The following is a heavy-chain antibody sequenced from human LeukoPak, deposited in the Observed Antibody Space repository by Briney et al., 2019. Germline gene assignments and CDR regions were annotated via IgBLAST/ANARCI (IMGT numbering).Heavy chain of an antibody. D-gene: IGHD2-2*01. CDR2: INHSGST. CDR1: GGSFSGYY. J-gene: IGHJ4*02. V-gene: IGHV4-34*01. CDR3: AREACSSTSCTES. Sequence: SETLSLTCAVYGGSFSGYYWSWIRQPPGKGLEWIGEINHSGSTNYNPSLKSRVTISVDTSKNQFSLKLSSVTAADTAVYYCAREACSSTSCTESWGQGTLVTVSS.